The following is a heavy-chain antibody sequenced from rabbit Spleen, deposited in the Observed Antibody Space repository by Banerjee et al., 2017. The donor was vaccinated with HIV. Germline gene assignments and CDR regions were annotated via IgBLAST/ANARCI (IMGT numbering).Heavy chain of an antibody. CDR2: IYTSSGNT. V-gene: IGHV1S45*01. J-gene: IGHJ4*01. CDR1: GFDFSSSYE. Sequence: QQQLEESGGGLVKPGASLTLTCKASGFDFSSSYEMFWVRQAPGKGLEWISYIYTSSGNTCYACWVNGRISFTKTSSNTVILQMTSLTAAATATYFSVNVGSSGSYYLWGPGTLVTVS. CDR3: VNVGSSGSYYL. D-gene: IGHD1-1*01.